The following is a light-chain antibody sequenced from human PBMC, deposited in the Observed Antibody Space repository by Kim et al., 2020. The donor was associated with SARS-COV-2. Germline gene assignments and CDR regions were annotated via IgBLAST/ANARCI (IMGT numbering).Light chain of an antibody. CDR3: NSRDSSGRHWV. CDR2: GKD. V-gene: IGLV3-19*01. J-gene: IGLJ3*02. CDR1: NRRSYF. Sequence: ALGETVTTTCQGENRRSYFASWYQQKPGQAPVVVMYGKDTRPAVIPDRFSGSLSGNIASLTVSGARAEDEADYYCNSRDSSGRHWVFGGGTKLTVL.